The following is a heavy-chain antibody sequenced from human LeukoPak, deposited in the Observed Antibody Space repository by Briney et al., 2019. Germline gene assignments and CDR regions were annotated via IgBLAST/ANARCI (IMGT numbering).Heavy chain of an antibody. D-gene: IGHD3-10*01. CDR2: TYYRSKWYT. Sequence: SQTLSLTCGISGDSVSSNSAVWNWIRQSPSRGLEWLGRTYYRSKWYTDYAVFVKSRITINPDTSKNQLSLQLNSVTPEDTGVYYCTSTGSGSSFDYWGQGNLVTVSS. V-gene: IGHV6-1*01. CDR1: GDSVSSNSAV. J-gene: IGHJ4*02. CDR3: TSTGSGSSFDY.